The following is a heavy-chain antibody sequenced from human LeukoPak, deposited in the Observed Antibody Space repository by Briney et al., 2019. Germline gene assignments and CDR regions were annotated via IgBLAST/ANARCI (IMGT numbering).Heavy chain of an antibody. J-gene: IGHJ4*02. D-gene: IGHD1-1*01. V-gene: IGHV4-59*08. CDR1: GGSISSYY. Sequence: SETLSLTCTVSGGSISSYYWIWIRQPPGKGLEWIAYIYYSGSTNYNPSLKSRVTISVDTSKNQFSLKLSSVTAADTAVYYCAGRTKYYFDYWGQGTLVTVSS. CDR3: AGRTKYYFDY. CDR2: IYYSGST.